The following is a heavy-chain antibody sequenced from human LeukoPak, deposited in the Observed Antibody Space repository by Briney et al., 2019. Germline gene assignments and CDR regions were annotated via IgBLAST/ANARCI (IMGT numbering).Heavy chain of an antibody. CDR3: ARRPTSHDYFVDL. CDR1: GYTLTELS. D-gene: IGHD2/OR15-2a*01. CDR2: FDPEDGET. V-gene: IGHV1-24*01. J-gene: IGHJ5*02. Sequence: ASVKVSCKVSGYTLTELSMHWVRQAPGKGLEWMGGFDPEDGETIYAQKFQGRVTITTDESTSTAYMELSSLRSEDTAVYYCARRPTSHDYFVDLWGQGTLVTVSS.